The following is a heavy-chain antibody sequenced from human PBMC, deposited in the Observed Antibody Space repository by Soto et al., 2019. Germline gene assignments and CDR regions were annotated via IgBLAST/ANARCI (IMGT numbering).Heavy chain of an antibody. V-gene: IGHV1-69*13. CDR3: ASGEWELPYYFDY. Sequence: GASVKVSCKASGGTFSCYAISCVRQAPGQGLEWMGGIIPIFGTANYAQKFQGRVTITADESTSTAYMELSSLRSEDTAVYYCASGEWELPYYFDYWGQGTLVTVSS. J-gene: IGHJ4*02. CDR2: IIPIFGTA. D-gene: IGHD1-26*01. CDR1: GGTFSCYA.